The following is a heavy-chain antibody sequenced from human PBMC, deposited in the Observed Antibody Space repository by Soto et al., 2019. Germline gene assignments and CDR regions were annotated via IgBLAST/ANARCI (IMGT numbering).Heavy chain of an antibody. CDR3: ARVGYQLLYHWFDP. D-gene: IGHD2-2*02. Sequence: PSETLSLTCAVYGGSFSGYYWSWIRQPPGKGLEWIGEINHSGSTNYNPSLKSRVTISVDTSKNQFSLKLSSVTAADTAVYYCARVGYQLLYHWFDPWGQGTLVTVSS. J-gene: IGHJ5*02. CDR1: GGSFSGYY. V-gene: IGHV4-34*01. CDR2: INHSGST.